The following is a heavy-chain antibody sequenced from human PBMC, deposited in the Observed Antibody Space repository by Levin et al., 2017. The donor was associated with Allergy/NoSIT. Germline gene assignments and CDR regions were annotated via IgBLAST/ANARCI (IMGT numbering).Heavy chain of an antibody. J-gene: IGHJ3*01. CDR2: ISSDGSLT. Sequence: GESLKISCAASGFNLRNYWIHWVRQAPGKGLVWVSRISSDGSLTKYADSVTGRFTISRDNAKNTLFLQMNSLTDEDTAVYYCVRRTPSGKPGGPFDVWGRGTMVTVSP. CDR3: VRRTPSGKPGGPFDV. D-gene: IGHD6-25*01. V-gene: IGHV3-74*01. CDR1: GFNLRNYW.